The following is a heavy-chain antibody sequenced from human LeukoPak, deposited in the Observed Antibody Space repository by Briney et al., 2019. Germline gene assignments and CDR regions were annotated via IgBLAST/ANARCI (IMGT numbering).Heavy chain of an antibody. V-gene: IGHV4-39*07. CDR3: ARESDRGYSYGFPLDY. J-gene: IGHJ4*02. CDR2: IYYSGST. Sequence: SETLSLTCTVSGGSISSSSYYWGWIRQPPGKGLEWIGSIYYSGSTYYNPSLKSRVTISVDTSKNQFSLKLSSVTAADTAVYYCARESDRGYSYGFPLDYWGQGTLVTVSS. CDR1: GGSISSSSYY. D-gene: IGHD5-18*01.